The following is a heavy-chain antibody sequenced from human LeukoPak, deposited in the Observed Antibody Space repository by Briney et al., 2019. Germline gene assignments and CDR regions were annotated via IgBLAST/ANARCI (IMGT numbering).Heavy chain of an antibody. CDR2: IRYDGSNK. Sequence: EPGGSLRLSCAASGFMFSSYVMHWVRQAPGKGLEWAALIRYDGSNKYYADSVKGRFTISRDNSKNTLILQMSSLRAEDTAVYHCAKGDRGHCTGVKCYPFDYWGQGTVVTVSS. CDR3: AKGDRGHCTGVKCYPFDY. J-gene: IGHJ4*02. CDR1: GFMFSSYV. D-gene: IGHD2-8*02. V-gene: IGHV3-30*02.